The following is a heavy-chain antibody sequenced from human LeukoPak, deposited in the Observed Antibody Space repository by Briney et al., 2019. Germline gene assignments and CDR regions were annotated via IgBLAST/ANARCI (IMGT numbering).Heavy chain of an antibody. Sequence: SVKVSCXASGGTFSSYAISWVRRAPGQGLEWMGRIIPIFGTANYAQKFQGRVTITTDESTSTAYMELSSLRSEDTAVYYCARAVVVVAANWFDPWGQGTLVTVSS. CDR3: ARAVVVVAANWFDP. CDR1: GGTFSSYA. V-gene: IGHV1-69*05. D-gene: IGHD2-15*01. CDR2: IIPIFGTA. J-gene: IGHJ5*02.